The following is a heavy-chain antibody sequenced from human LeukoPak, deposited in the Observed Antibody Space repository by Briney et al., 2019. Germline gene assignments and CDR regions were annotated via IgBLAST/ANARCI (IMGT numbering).Heavy chain of an antibody. D-gene: IGHD2-2*01. CDR1: GGSISSYY. CDR3: AREDIVVVPAAIHPGYFDY. V-gene: IGHV4-59*01. CDR2: IYYSGST. Sequence: SETLSLTCTVSGGSISSYYWSWIRQPPGKGLEWIGYIYYSGSTNYNPSLKSRVTISVDTSKDQFSLKLSSVTAADTAVYYCAREDIVVVPAAIHPGYFDYWGQGTLVTVSS. J-gene: IGHJ4*02.